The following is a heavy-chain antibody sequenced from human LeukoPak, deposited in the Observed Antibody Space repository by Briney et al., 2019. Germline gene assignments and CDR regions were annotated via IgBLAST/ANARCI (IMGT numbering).Heavy chain of an antibody. J-gene: IGHJ4*02. CDR1: GGSISSYY. V-gene: IGHV4-59*01. D-gene: IGHD5-18*01. Sequence: ETLSLTCTVSGGSISSYYWRWIRQPPGKGLEWIGYIYYSGSTNYNPSLKSRVTISVDTSKNQFSLKLSSVTAADTAVYYCARSNSYGLFDYWGQGTLVTVSS. CDR3: ARSNSYGLFDY. CDR2: IYYSGST.